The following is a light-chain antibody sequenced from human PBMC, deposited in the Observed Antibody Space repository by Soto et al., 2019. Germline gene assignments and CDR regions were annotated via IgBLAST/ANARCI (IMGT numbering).Light chain of an antibody. CDR2: DAS. J-gene: IGKJ1*01. CDR3: QQYNSYSRGT. V-gene: IGKV1-5*01. Sequence: EIQMTQSPSTLSASVGDRVTITCRASQSISSWLAWYQQKPGKAPKLLIYDASSLESGVPSRFSGSGSGTEFTLTISSLQPDDFATYYCQQYNSYSRGTFGQGTKVEIK. CDR1: QSISSW.